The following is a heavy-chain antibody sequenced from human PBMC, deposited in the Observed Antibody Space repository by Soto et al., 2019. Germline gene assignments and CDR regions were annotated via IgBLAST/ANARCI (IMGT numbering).Heavy chain of an antibody. J-gene: IGHJ5*02. D-gene: IGHD2-21*02. CDR2: ISYSGST. Sequence: SETLSLTCTVSGGSISSHYWSWIRQPPGKGLEWIGYISYSGSTNYNPSLKSRVTIFVHTSENQLSLSLSSVTAEDTAVYYCARGFRGGDADWFDPWGQGTLVTVSS. V-gene: IGHV4-59*11. CDR3: ARGFRGGDADWFDP. CDR1: GGSISSHY.